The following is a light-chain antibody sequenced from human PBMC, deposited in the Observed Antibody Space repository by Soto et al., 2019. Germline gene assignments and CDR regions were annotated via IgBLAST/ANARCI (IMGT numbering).Light chain of an antibody. J-gene: IGLJ1*01. CDR3: KSYAGSNTYV. Sequence: QSVLTQPASVSGSPGQSITISCTGTKNDIGVYDFVSWYQHHPGKAPRLIIYEVVQRPSGVPDRFSGSKSGNTASLTVSGLQAEDEADYFCKSYAGSNTYVFGSGTKVTAL. CDR2: EVV. V-gene: IGLV2-8*01. CDR1: KNDIGVYDF.